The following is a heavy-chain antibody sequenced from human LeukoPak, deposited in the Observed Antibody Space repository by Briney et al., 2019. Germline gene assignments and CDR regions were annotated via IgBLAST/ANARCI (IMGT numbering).Heavy chain of an antibody. D-gene: IGHD6-13*01. J-gene: IGHJ5*02. CDR1: GGSFSGHY. CDR2: INHSGST. V-gene: IGHV4-34*01. Sequence: SETLSLTCAVYGGSFSGHYWSWIRQPPGKGLEWIGEINHSGSTNYSPSLKSRVTISVDTSKNQFSLKLSSVTAADTAVYYCARGLEQQLVRWFDPWGQGTLVTVSS. CDR3: ARGLEQQLVRWFDP.